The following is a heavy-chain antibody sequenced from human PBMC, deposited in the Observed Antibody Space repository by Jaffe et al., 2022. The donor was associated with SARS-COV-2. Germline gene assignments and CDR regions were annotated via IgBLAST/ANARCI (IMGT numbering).Heavy chain of an antibody. CDR3: ARGQGSGSYYKPFDY. V-gene: IGHV4-34*01. Sequence: QVQLQQWGAGLLKPSETLSLTCAVYGGSFSGYYWSWIRQPPGKGLEWIGEINHSGSTNYNPSLKSRVTISVDTSKNQFSLKLSSVTAADTAVYYCARGQGSGSYYKPFDYWGQGTLVTVSS. J-gene: IGHJ4*02. CDR1: GGSFSGYY. D-gene: IGHD3-10*01. CDR2: INHSGST.